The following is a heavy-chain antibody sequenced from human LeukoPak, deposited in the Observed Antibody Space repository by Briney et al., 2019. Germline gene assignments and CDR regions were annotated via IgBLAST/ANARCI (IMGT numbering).Heavy chain of an antibody. CDR1: GFTLSNYG. CDR2: VSYDGGTK. Sequence: GGSLRLSCAASGFTLSNYGMQWVRQAPGKGLEWVAVVSYDGGTKVYADSVKGRFTISRDNSKNTLDLQMSSLRAEDTAVYYCARGKYSSGWYYFDYWGQGTLVSVSS. J-gene: IGHJ4*02. V-gene: IGHV3-30*03. CDR3: ARGKYSSGWYYFDY. D-gene: IGHD6-19*01.